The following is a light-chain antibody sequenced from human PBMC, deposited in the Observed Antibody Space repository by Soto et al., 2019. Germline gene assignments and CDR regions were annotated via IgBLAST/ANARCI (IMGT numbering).Light chain of an antibody. J-gene: IGKJ1*01. V-gene: IGKV1-39*01. CDR1: QNVNNY. CDR2: VTS. Sequence: DIRMTQSPSSLSASVGDRVTITCRASQNVNNYLNWYQQKPGKAPKLLISVTSNLHTGVPSRFSGSGSVTEFTLTITGLQPEDFATYFCQQSDTIPTFGQGTTVEVK. CDR3: QQSDTIPT.